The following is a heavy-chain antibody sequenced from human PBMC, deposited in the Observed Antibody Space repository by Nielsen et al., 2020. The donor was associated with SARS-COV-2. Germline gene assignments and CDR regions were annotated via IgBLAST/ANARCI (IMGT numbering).Heavy chain of an antibody. CDR1: GGSISSYY. CDR2: IYTSGST. J-gene: IGHJ4*02. D-gene: IGHD4-17*01. CDR3: ARVKRGPTTVTTDYFDY. V-gene: IGHV4-4*07. Sequence: GSLRLSCTVSGGSISSYYWSWIRQPAGKGLEWIGRIYTSGSTNYNPSLKSRVTMSVDTSKNQFSLKLSSVTAADTAVYYCARVKRGPTTVTTDYFDYWGQGTLVTVSS.